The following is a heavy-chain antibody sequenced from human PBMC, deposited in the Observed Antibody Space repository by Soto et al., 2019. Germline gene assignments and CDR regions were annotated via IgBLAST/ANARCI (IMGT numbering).Heavy chain of an antibody. J-gene: IGHJ4*02. V-gene: IGHV3-30*18. CDR3: AKDRWQDDGGYDYPDY. Sequence: VQLVESGGGVVQPGRSLRLSCAASGFTFSSYGMHWVRQAPGKGLEWVAVISYDGSNKYYADSVKGRFTISRDNSKNTLYLQMNSLRAEDTAVYYCAKDRWQDDGGYDYPDYWGQGTLVTVSS. CDR2: ISYDGSNK. CDR1: GFTFSSYG. D-gene: IGHD3-16*01.